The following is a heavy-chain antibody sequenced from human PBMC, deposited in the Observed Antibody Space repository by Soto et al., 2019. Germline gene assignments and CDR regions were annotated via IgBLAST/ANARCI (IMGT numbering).Heavy chain of an antibody. J-gene: IGHJ4*02. CDR1: GFTFSSYG. CDR2: IWYDGSNK. D-gene: IGHD2-15*01. CDR3: ARGGDIVVVVAPLDY. V-gene: IGHV3-33*01. Sequence: QVQLVESGGGVVQPGRSLRLSCAASGFTFSSYGMHWVRQAPGKGLEWVAVIWYDGSNKYYADSVKGRFTISRDNSKNTLYRQMNSLRAEDTAVYYCARGGDIVVVVAPLDYWGQGTLVTVSS.